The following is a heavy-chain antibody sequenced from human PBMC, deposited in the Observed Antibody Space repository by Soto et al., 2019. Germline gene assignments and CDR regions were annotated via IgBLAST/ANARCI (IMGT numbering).Heavy chain of an antibody. Sequence: SSETLSLTCTVSGGSISSYYWSWIRQPPGKGLEWIGYIYYSGSTNYNPSLKSRVTISVDTSKNQFSLKLSSVTAADTAVYYCARLDYGSGYYYYYMDVWGKGTTVTVSS. CDR1: GGSISSYY. D-gene: IGHD3-10*01. CDR2: IYYSGST. J-gene: IGHJ6*03. V-gene: IGHV4-59*08. CDR3: ARLDYGSGYYYYYMDV.